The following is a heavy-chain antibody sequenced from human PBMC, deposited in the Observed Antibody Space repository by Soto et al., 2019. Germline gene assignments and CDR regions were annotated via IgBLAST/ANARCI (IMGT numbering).Heavy chain of an antibody. CDR3: AKDGISREQQLVPSYYYYMDV. V-gene: IGHV3-23*01. CDR1: GFTFSSYA. CDR2: ISGSGGST. J-gene: IGHJ6*03. Sequence: GGSLRLSFAASGFTFSSYAMSWVRQAPGKGLEWVSAISGSGGSTYYADSVKGRFTISRDNSKNTLYLQMNSLRAEDTAVYYCAKDGISREQQLVPSYYYYMDVWGKGTTVTVSS. D-gene: IGHD6-13*01.